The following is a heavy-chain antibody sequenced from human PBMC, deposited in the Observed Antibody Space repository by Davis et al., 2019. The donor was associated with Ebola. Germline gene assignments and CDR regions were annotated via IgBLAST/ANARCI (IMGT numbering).Heavy chain of an antibody. D-gene: IGHD4-17*01. CDR1: GFTFSDSA. V-gene: IGHV3-30-3*02. J-gene: IGHJ4*02. CDR2: ILYDGFTK. CDR3: AKNPTTTVTYFDF. Sequence: PGGSLRLSCAASGFTFSDSAMHWVRQAPGKGLEWAAVILYDGFTKYYADSVKGRFTISRDSSKNTLYLQMNSLGLEDTAIYFCAKNPTTTVTYFDFWGQGTLVTVSS.